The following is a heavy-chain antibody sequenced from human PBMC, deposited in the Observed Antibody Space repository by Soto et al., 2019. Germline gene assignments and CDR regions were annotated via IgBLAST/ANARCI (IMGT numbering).Heavy chain of an antibody. J-gene: IGHJ6*02. CDR2: INPNSGGT. CDR3: ARDSRPVLRFLEWSPYGMDV. D-gene: IGHD3-3*01. Sequence: ASVKVSCKASGYTFTGYYMHWVRQAPGQGLEWMGWINPNSGGTNYAQKFQGWVTMTRDTPISTAYMELSRLRSDDTAVYYCARDSRPVLRFLEWSPYGMDVWGQGTTVTVSS. CDR1: GYTFTGYY. V-gene: IGHV1-2*04.